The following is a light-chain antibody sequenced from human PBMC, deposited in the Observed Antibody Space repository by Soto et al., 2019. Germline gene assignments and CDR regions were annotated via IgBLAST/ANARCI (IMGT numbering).Light chain of an antibody. Sequence: EIVLTQSPATLSLSPGERATLSCRASQSVSSYLAWYQQKPGQAPRLLIYGASTRATGIPARFSGSGSGTEFTLTISSLQSEDFAVYFCQQYKIWPTFGQGTKVE. CDR3: QQYKIWPT. CDR2: GAS. CDR1: QSVSSY. J-gene: IGKJ1*01. V-gene: IGKV3-15*01.